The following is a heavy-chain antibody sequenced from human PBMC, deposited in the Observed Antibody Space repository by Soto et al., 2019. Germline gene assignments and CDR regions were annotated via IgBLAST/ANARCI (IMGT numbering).Heavy chain of an antibody. J-gene: IGHJ4*02. CDR3: ARAEYTYNYRGHDF. V-gene: IGHV4-34*01. D-gene: IGHD5-12*01. CDR1: GGSFRGYY. CDR2: IDHIAYS. Sequence: SETLSLTCAVYGGSFRGYYWTWIRQPPGKGLEWIGEIDHIAYSNNNPSLRSRVSISVDTSKNQFSLQLTSVTAADTAVYYCARAEYTYNYRGHDFWGQGTLVTVSS.